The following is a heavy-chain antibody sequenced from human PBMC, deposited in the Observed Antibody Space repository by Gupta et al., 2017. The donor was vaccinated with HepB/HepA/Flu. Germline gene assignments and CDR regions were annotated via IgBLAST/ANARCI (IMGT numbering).Heavy chain of an antibody. Sequence: QVQLVQFGAEVNKPGAAVKVSCTASGYTFTGYYMHWVRQAPGQGLEWMGWINPNSGGTNYAQKFQGRVTMTRDTSISTAYMELSRLRSDDTAVYYCARDCEQWLPNTQFDYWGQGTLVTVSS. D-gene: IGHD5-24*01. V-gene: IGHV1-2*02. CDR3: ARDCEQWLPNTQFDY. CDR2: INPNSGGT. J-gene: IGHJ4*02. CDR1: GYTFTGYY.